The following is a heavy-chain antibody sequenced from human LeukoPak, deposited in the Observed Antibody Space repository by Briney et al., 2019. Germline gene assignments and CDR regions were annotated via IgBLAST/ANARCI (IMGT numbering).Heavy chain of an antibody. V-gene: IGHV4-34*01. CDR2: INHSGST. Sequence: SETLSLTCGVDGGSFSGYYWNWIRQPPGKGLEWIGEINHSGSTNYNPPLKRRVTISVDTSQNQFSVRLSSVTAADTAVYYCARGRYLTTGGGAAAGFLDYWGQGTLVTVSS. D-gene: IGHD6-13*01. CDR1: GGSFSGYY. CDR3: ARGRYLTTGGGAAAGFLDY. J-gene: IGHJ4*02.